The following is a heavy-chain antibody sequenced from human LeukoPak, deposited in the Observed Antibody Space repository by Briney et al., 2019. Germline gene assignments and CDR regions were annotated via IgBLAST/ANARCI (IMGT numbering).Heavy chain of an antibody. CDR2: IYYSGST. V-gene: IGHV4-39*07. CDR3: ARVNSSSSTNQPIDY. Sequence: SETLSLTCTVSGGSISSSSYYWGWIRQPPGKGLEWIGSIYYSGSTYYNPSLKSRVTISVDTSKNQFSLKLSSVTAADTAVYYCARVNSSSSTNQPIDYWGQGTLVTVSS. J-gene: IGHJ4*02. CDR1: GGSISSSSYY. D-gene: IGHD6-6*01.